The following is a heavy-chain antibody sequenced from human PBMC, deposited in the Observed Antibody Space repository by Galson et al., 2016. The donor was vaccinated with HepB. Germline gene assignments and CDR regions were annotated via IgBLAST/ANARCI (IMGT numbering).Heavy chain of an antibody. V-gene: IGHV3-23*01. J-gene: IGHJ4*02. CDR3: ANPGTYLLY. CDR1: GFTFSSYA. CDR2: ISDNGGST. Sequence: SLRLSCAASGFTFSSYAMSWVRQAPGKGLEWVSGISDNGGSTFYADSVKGWFTISRDNSKNTVYLQMNSLRAEDTAKYYCANPGTYLLYWGQGTLVTVSS. D-gene: IGHD2-21*01.